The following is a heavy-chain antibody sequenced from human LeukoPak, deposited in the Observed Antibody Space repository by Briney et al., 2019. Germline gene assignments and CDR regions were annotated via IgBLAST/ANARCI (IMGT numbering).Heavy chain of an antibody. CDR1: GGTLSRYA. CDR3: ARIVGIASRGYFDY. J-gene: IGHJ4*02. V-gene: IGHV1-69*13. D-gene: IGHD3-10*01. CDR2: IIPIFGTT. Sequence: SVKVSCKASGGTLSRYAISWVRQAPGQGPEWMEGIIPIFGTTNYAQKFQGRVTITADESTSTAYMELSSLRSEDTAVYYCARIVGIASRGYFDYWGQGTLVTVSS.